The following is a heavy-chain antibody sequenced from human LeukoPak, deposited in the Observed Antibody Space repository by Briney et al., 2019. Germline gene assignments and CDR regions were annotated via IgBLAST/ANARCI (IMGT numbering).Heavy chain of an antibody. Sequence: PGGSLRLSCAASGFTFSSYAMHWVRQAPGKGLEWVAVISYDGSNKYYADSVKGRFTISRDNSKNTLYLQMNSLRAEDTAVYYCARVVAASIDYWGQGTLVTVSS. D-gene: IGHD2-2*02. CDR1: GFTFSSYA. CDR2: ISYDGSNK. J-gene: IGHJ4*02. V-gene: IGHV3-30-3*01. CDR3: ARVVAASIDY.